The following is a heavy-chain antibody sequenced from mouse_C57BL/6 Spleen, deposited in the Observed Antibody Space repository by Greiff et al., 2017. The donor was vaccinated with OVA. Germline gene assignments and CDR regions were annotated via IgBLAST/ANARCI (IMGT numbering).Heavy chain of an antibody. CDR1: GFTFSDYY. V-gene: IGHV5-16*01. J-gene: IGHJ1*03. D-gene: IGHD2-4*01. CDR2: INSDGSST. CDR3: ARDGGLRWYIDF. Sequence: EVKLVESEGGLVKPGSSMKLSCTASGFTFSDYYMAWFRQVQEKGLEWVANINSDGSSTYYLDSLKSRFIISRDIAKNILYLQMSSLNSEDTATYYCARDGGLRWYIDFWGTGTTVTVSS.